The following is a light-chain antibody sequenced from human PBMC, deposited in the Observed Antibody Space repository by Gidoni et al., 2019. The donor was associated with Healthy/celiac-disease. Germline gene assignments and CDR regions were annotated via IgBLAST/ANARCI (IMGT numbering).Light chain of an antibody. CDR1: QSVCSSY. CDR3: QQYGSSPRIT. CDR2: GAS. J-gene: IGKJ5*01. V-gene: IGKV3-20*01. Sequence: IVLTHSPGTLSLSPGERATLSCRASQSVCSSYLAWYQQKPGQAPRLLIYGASSRATGIPDRFSGSGSGTDFTLTISRLEPEDFAVYYCQQYGSSPRITFGQGTRLEIK.